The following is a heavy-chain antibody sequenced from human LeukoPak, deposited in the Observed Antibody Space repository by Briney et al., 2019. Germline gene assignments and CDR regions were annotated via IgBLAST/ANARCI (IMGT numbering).Heavy chain of an antibody. CDR3: ARSYYYGSGSFDP. CDR2: IIPILGIA. Sequence: SVKVPCKASGGTFSSYTISWVRQAPGQGLEWMGRIIPILGIANYAQKFQGRVTITADKSTSTAYMELSSLRSEDTAVYYCARSYYYGSGSFDPWGQGTLVTVSS. D-gene: IGHD3-10*01. V-gene: IGHV1-69*02. J-gene: IGHJ5*02. CDR1: GGTFSSYT.